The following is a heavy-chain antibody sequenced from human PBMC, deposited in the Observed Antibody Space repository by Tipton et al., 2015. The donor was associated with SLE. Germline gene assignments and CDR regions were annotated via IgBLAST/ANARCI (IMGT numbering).Heavy chain of an antibody. D-gene: IGHD2-8*02. J-gene: IGHJ6*02. CDR1: GGSISSSSYY. CDR2: IYYSGST. Sequence: LRLSCTVSGGSISSSSYYWGWIRQPPGKGLEWIGSIYYSGSTYYNPSLKSRVTISVDTSKNQFSLKLSSVTAADTAVYYCARRGYCTGGVCSRIAAAGPGYYAMDVWGQGTTVTVSS. CDR3: ARRGYCTGGVCSRIAAAGPGYYAMDV. V-gene: IGHV4-39*07.